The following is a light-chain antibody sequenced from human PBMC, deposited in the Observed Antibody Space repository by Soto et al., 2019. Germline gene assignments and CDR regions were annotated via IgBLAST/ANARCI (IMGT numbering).Light chain of an antibody. CDR2: EVN. V-gene: IGLV2-8*01. J-gene: IGLJ2*01. Sequence: QSALTQPPSASGSPGQSVTISCTGTSSDIGAYNYVSWFQQHPGEAPKLIISEVNKRPSGVPNRFSGSKSGNTASLTVSGLQAEDEADYYCTSYGGRDNLIFSGGTKLTVL. CDR3: TSYGGRDNLI. CDR1: SSDIGAYNY.